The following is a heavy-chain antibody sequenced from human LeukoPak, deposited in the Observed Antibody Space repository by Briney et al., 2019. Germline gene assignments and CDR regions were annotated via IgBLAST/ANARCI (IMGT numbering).Heavy chain of an antibody. CDR1: GGTFSSYA. J-gene: IGHJ4*02. CDR3: ARDRTFKTTVDSPVV. Sequence: SVKVSCKASGGTFSSYAISWVRQAPGQGLVWMGGIIPIFGTANYAQKFQGRVTITADESTSTAYMELSSLRSEDTAVYYCARDRTFKTTVDSPVVWGQGTLVTVSS. D-gene: IGHD4-23*01. CDR2: IIPIFGTA. V-gene: IGHV1-69*01.